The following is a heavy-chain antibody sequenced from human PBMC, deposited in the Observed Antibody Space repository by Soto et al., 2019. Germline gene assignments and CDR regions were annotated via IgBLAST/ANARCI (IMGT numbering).Heavy chain of an antibody. J-gene: IGHJ5*02. Sequence: PGXSMGLACAAAGLSFISAWRNCVHQAPGKGLEWVGRIKSKTDGGTTDYAAPVKGRFTISRDDSKNTLYLQMNSLKTEDTAVYYCTTHPARARGYSYGSPWGQGTLVTVYS. CDR1: GLSFISAW. D-gene: IGHD5-18*01. CDR3: TTHPARARGYSYGSP. CDR2: IKSKTDGGTT. V-gene: IGHV3-15*07.